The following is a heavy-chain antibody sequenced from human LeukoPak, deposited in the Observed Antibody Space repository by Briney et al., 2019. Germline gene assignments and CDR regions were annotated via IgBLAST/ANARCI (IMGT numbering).Heavy chain of an antibody. CDR2: INHSGST. CDR1: GGSFSGYY. J-gene: IGHJ4*02. CDR3: ARGGIVGATTFFYFDY. D-gene: IGHD1-26*01. V-gene: IGHV4-34*01. Sequence: SETLSLTCAVYGGSFSGYYWSWIPQPPGKGLEWIGEINHSGSTNYNPSLKSRVTISVDTSKNQFSLKLSSVTAADTAVYYCARGGIVGATTFFYFDYWGQGTLVTVSS.